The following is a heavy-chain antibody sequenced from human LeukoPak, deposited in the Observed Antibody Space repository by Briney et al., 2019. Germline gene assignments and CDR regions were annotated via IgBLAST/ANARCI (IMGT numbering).Heavy chain of an antibody. CDR3: ARDAYYGSGSYYPSP. V-gene: IGHV1-18*04. CDR2: ISAYNGNT. D-gene: IGHD3-10*01. J-gene: IGHJ5*02. Sequence: ASVKVSCKASGYTFTSYGISWVRQAPGQGLEWMGSISAYNGNTNYAQKLQGRVTMTTDTSTSTAYMELRSLRSDDTAVYYCARDAYYGSGSYYPSPWGQGTLVTVSS. CDR1: GYTFTSYG.